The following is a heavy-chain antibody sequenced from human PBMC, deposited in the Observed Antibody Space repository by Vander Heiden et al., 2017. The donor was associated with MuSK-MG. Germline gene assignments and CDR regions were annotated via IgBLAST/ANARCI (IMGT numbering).Heavy chain of an antibody. CDR3: ARTARSRPLPLDY. CDR2: INPNGGGT. V-gene: IGHV1-2*02. Sequence: QVQLVQSGAEVKKPGASVKVSCKASGYTFTGYYMHWVRPAPGQGLEWMGWINPNGGGTNYAQKFKGRVTMTRDTSISTAYMELSRLRSDDTAVYYCARTARSRPLPLDYWGQGTLVTVSS. CDR1: GYTFTGYY. D-gene: IGHD6-25*01. J-gene: IGHJ4*02.